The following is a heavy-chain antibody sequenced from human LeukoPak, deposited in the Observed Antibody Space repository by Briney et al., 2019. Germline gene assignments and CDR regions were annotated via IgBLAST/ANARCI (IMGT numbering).Heavy chain of an antibody. J-gene: IGHJ4*02. CDR1: GYTFTSYD. Sequence: GASLKVSCKASGYTFTSYDINWVRQATGQGLEWMGWMNPNGGNTGYAQKFQGRVTMTRNTSISTAYMELSSLRSEDTAVYYCARGSAGITIFRVVINSGGFDYWGQGTLVTVSS. CDR2: MNPNGGNT. V-gene: IGHV1-8*01. CDR3: ARGSAGITIFRVVINSGGFDY. D-gene: IGHD3-3*01.